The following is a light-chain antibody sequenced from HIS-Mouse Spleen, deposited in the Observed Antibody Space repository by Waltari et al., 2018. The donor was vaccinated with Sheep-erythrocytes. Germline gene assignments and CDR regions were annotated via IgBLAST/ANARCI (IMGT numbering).Light chain of an antibody. V-gene: IGLV2-11*01. CDR3: CSYAGSYNHV. CDR1: SSDVGGYNY. Sequence: QSALTQPRSVSGSPGQSVTISCTGTSSDVGGYNYVSWYQQQPGKAPKLMIYEVSKRPSAFPDRFSGSKSGNTASLTISGLQAEDEADYYCCSYAGSYNHVFATGTKVTVL. J-gene: IGLJ1*01. CDR2: EVS.